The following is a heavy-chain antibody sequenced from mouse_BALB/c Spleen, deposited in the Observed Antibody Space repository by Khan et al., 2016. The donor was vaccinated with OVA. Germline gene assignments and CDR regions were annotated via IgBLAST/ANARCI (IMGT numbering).Heavy chain of an antibody. CDR1: GYTFTDYS. CDR3: ARAFFYGASFDY. V-gene: IGHV9-2-1*01. CDR2: INTETGEP. D-gene: IGHD1-1*01. Sequence: QIQLVQSGPELKKPGETVKISCKASGYTFTDYSMHWVKQAPGKGLKWMGWINTETGEPTYADDFKGRFAFSLETSASTAYLQINNLKNEDTATYFCARAFFYGASFDYWDQGTTLTVSS. J-gene: IGHJ2*01.